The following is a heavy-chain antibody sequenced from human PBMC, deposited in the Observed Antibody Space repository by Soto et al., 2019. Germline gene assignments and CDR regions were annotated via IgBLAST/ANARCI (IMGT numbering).Heavy chain of an antibody. V-gene: IGHV3-30*18. CDR1: GFTFSSYG. CDR2: ISYDGSNK. Sequence: QVQLVESGGGVVQPGRSLRLSCAASGFTFSSYGMHWVRQAPGKGLEWVAVISYDGSNKYYADSVKGRFTISRDNSKNTLYLQMNSLRAEDTAVYYCAKDLPDIVVVPAATDYYYYYGMDVWGQGTTVTVSS. CDR3: AKDLPDIVVVPAATDYYYYYGMDV. J-gene: IGHJ6*02. D-gene: IGHD2-2*01.